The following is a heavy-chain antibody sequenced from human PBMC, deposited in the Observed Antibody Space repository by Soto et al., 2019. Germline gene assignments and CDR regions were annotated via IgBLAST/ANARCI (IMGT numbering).Heavy chain of an antibody. V-gene: IGHV1-18*01. CDR2: ISAYDDNT. CDR3: ARGGYYDSSGSRNYHYYGMNV. J-gene: IGHJ6*02. D-gene: IGHD3-22*01. CDR1: GYSFTSYG. Sequence: ASVKVSCKGAGYSFTSYGISWVRQAPGQGLEWLGWISAYDDNTKYAQTLQGRVSMSTDTSTNTAYMELRSLRSDDTAMYYCARGGYYDSSGSRNYHYYGMNVWGQGTTVTVSS.